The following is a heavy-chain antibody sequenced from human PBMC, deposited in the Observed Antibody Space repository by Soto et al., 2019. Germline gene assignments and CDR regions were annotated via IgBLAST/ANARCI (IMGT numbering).Heavy chain of an antibody. J-gene: IGHJ4*02. V-gene: IGHV1-18*01. Sequence: QVQLVQSGAEVKKPGASVKGSCKTSGYTFTTYGISWVRQAPGQGLEWMGWISTDIGNTNYAQKVQDRVTMTTDTSTSTAYMELSSLRSDDTAVYYCARFNCISSSCYEGYFDYWGQGTLVTVSS. CDR3: ARFNCISSSCYEGYFDY. D-gene: IGHD2-2*01. CDR1: GYTFTTYG. CDR2: ISTDIGNT.